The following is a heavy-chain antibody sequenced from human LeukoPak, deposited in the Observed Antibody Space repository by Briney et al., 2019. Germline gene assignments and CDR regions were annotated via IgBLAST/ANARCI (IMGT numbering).Heavy chain of an antibody. V-gene: IGHV1-2*02. CDR2: INPNSGGT. J-gene: IGHJ5*02. D-gene: IGHD6-13*01. CDR3: ARDHSSSWSGGFDP. Sequence: ASVKVSCKASGYTFTGYYMHWVRQAPGQGLEWMGWINPNSGGTNYAQKFQGRVTVTRDTSISTAYMELSRLRSDDTAVYYCARDHSSSWSGGFDPWGQGTLVTVSS. CDR1: GYTFTGYY.